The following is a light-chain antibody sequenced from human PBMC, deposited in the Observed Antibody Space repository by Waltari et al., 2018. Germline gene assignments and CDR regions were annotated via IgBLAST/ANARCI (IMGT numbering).Light chain of an antibody. V-gene: IGKV1-33*01. Sequence: IQMNQALSSLSASVGDRVTITCQASQDINKNLNWFQQKPGKAPKVLIFDASNLRTGVPLRFSGSGSGTHFTFTISSLQPEDVATYYCQHYENVPLSFGGGTRVEIK. CDR3: QHYENVPLS. CDR1: QDINKN. J-gene: IGKJ4*01. CDR2: DAS.